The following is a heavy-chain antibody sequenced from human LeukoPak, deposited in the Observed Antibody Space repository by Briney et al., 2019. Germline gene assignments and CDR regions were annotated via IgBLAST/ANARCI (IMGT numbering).Heavy chain of an antibody. Sequence: PGGSLRLSCAASAFTFSNYAMSWVRQAPGKGLEWASGISGNGGNTYYADSVKGRFTISRDNAKNTLYLQMNSLTVEDTAVYYCSRGLGQPVDSWGQGTLVTVSS. D-gene: IGHD6-6*01. CDR3: SRGLGQPVDS. J-gene: IGHJ4*02. V-gene: IGHV3-23*01. CDR1: AFTFSNYA. CDR2: ISGNGGNT.